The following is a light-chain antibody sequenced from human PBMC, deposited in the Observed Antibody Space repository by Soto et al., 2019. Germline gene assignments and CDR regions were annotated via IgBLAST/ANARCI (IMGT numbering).Light chain of an antibody. V-gene: IGKV3-20*01. CDR2: GAS. CDR1: QSVSSNF. Sequence: ETVLTQSPGTLSLSPGERATLSCRASQSVSSNFLAWYQHKPGPAPRLLIYGASTRATGIPDRFSGSGSGTDFTLTISILKPEDFAVYYCQQFGRTPPSWTFGQGTKVEIK. CDR3: QQFGRTPPSWT. J-gene: IGKJ1*01.